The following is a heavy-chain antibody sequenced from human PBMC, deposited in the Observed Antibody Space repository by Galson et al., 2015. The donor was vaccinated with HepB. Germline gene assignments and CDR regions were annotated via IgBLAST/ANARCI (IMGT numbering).Heavy chain of an antibody. CDR1: GFTFSSYA. D-gene: IGHD6-19*01. V-gene: IGHV3-23*01. CDR3: AKGYAGGLVQDMGFDY. CDR2: ISGSGGST. Sequence: SLRLSCAASGFTFSSYAMSWVRQAPGKGLEWVSAISGSGGSTYYADSVKGRFTISRDNSKSTLYLQMNSLRAEDTAVYYCAKGYAGGLVQDMGFDYWGQGTLVTVSS. J-gene: IGHJ4*02.